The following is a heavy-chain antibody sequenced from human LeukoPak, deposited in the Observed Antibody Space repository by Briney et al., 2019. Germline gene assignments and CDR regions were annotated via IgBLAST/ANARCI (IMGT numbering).Heavy chain of an antibody. CDR1: GFTFSSYA. V-gene: IGHV3-30-3*01. D-gene: IGHD1-14*01. J-gene: IGHJ6*02. CDR2: ISYDGSNK. Sequence: GRSLRLSCAASGFTFSSYAMHWVRQAPGNGLEWVAVISYDGSNKYYADSVKGRFTISRDNSKNMLYLQMNSLRAEDTAVYYCAKDLTGVFYYYGMDVWGQGTTVTVSS. CDR3: AKDLTGVFYYYGMDV.